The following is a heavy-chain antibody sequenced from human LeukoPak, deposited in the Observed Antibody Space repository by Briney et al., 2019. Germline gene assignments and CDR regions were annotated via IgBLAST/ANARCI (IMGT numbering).Heavy chain of an antibody. D-gene: IGHD5-18*01. CDR2: IYYSGST. V-gene: IGHV4-31*03. Sequence: SETLSLTCTVSGDSISSGGYYWSWIRQHPGKGLEWIGYIYYSGSTYYNPSLKSRVTISVDTSKNQFSLQLSSLTAADTAVYDCPRDRPGYSSNYYGMDVWGQGTTVTVSS. J-gene: IGHJ6*02. CDR1: GDSISSGGYY. CDR3: PRDRPGYSSNYYGMDV.